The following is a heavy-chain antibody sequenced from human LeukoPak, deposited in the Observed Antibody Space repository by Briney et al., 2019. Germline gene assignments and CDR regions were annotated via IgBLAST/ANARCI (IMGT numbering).Heavy chain of an antibody. J-gene: IGHJ1*01. CDR2: TSYHGRNK. D-gene: IGHD3-9*01. CDR1: GFSFSSYG. CDR3: ARDPAGMPAPLYYLDH. Sequence: GGSLRLSCAASGFSFSSYGIHWVRQSPGKGLEWMAVTSYHGRNKFYADSVKGRFTISRDNSQKTLYLQMNSLRLEDTAIYYCARDPAGMPAPLYYLDHWGQGTLVTVSS. V-gene: IGHV3-30*03.